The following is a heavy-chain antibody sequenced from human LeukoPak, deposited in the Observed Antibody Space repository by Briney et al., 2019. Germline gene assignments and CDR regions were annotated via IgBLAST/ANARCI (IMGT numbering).Heavy chain of an antibody. CDR3: ARDPDSTYYYYMDV. CDR1: GFTFSSYA. Sequence: GGSLRLSCAASGFTFSSYAMHWVRQAPGKGLEWVAVISYDGSNKYYADSVKGRFTISRDNSKNTLYLQMNSLRAEDTAVYYCARDPDSTYYYYMDVWGKGTTVTVSS. J-gene: IGHJ6*03. D-gene: IGHD1-14*01. V-gene: IGHV3-30-3*01. CDR2: ISYDGSNK.